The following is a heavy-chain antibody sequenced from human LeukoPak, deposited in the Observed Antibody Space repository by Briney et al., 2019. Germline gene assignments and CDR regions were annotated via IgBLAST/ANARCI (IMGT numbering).Heavy chain of an antibody. Sequence: SETLSLTCTVSGGSISSGSYYWSWIRQPAGKGLEWIGRIYTSGSTYYNPSLKSRVTISVDTSKNQFSLKLSSVTAADTAVYYCARCRDYLPNWFDPWGQGTLVTVSS. CDR2: IYTSGST. CDR3: ARCRDYLPNWFDP. CDR1: GGSISSGSYY. V-gene: IGHV4-61*02. J-gene: IGHJ5*02. D-gene: IGHD5-12*01.